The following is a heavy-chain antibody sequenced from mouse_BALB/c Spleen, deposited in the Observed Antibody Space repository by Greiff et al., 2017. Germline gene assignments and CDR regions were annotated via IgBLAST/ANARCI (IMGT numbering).Heavy chain of an antibody. D-gene: IGHD1-1*01. CDR2: ISSGGSYT. V-gene: IGHV5-6*01. CDR3: ARHEDGSSYRY. J-gene: IGHJ2*01. CDR1: GFTFSSYG. Sequence: EVKLMESGGDLVKPGGSLKLSCAASGFTFSSYGMSWVRQTPDKRLEWVATISSGGSYTYYPDSVKGRFTISRDNAKNTLYLQMSSLKSEDTAMYYCARHEDGSSYRYWGQGTTLTVSS.